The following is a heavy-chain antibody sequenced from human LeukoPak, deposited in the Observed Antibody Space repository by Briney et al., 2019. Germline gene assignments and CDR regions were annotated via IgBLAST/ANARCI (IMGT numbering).Heavy chain of an antibody. D-gene: IGHD7-27*01. Sequence: GWSLRLSCADSGFTFSDYYMSWLRQAPGKGLEWLAYISNNEDTRKYADSVTGRFTISRDNAKNSVFLQMNSLRAEDSGVYYCARDVRGRTPLKLGMKWFDPWGQGTRVTVSS. J-gene: IGHJ5*02. V-gene: IGHV3-11*01. CDR2: ISNNEDTR. CDR1: GFTFSDYY. CDR3: ARDVRGRTPLKLGMKWFDP.